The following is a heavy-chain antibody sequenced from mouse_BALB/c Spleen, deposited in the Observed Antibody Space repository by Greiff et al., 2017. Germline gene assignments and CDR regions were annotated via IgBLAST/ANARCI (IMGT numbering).Heavy chain of an antibody. D-gene: IGHD1-1*01. Sequence: VQLQQSGAELVRPGVSVKISCKGSGYTFTDYAMHWVKQSHAKSLEWIGVISTYYGDASYNQKFKGKATMTVDKSSSTAYMELARLTSEDSAIYYCAREGVLRDAMDYWGQGTSVTVSA. V-gene: IGHV1S137*01. CDR1: GYTFTDYA. J-gene: IGHJ4*01. CDR2: ISTYYGDA. CDR3: AREGVLRDAMDY.